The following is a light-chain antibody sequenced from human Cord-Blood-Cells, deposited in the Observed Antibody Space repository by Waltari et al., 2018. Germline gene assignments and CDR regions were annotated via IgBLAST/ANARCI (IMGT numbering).Light chain of an antibody. J-gene: IGKJ2*01. CDR2: KAS. CDR3: QQYNSPT. Sequence: DIQMTQSPSTLSASLGDRVTITCRASQSISSWLAWYQQKPGKAPKLLIYKASSLESGVPSRFSGSGSGTEFTLTISSLQPDDFASYYCQQYNSPTFGQGTKLEIK. V-gene: IGKV1-5*03. CDR1: QSISSW.